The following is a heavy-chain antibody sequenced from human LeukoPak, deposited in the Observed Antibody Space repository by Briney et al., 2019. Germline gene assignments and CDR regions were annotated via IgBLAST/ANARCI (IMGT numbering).Heavy chain of an antibody. D-gene: IGHD5-18*01. CDR3: ARDGGYSYGYHYYYYGMDV. V-gene: IGHV3-23*01. CDR2: ISGSGGST. CDR1: GFTFSSYA. J-gene: IGHJ6*02. Sequence: GGSLRLSCAASGFTFSSYAMSWVRQAPGKGLEWVSAISGSGGSTYYADSVKGRFTISRDNSKNTLYLQMNSLRAEDTAVYYCARDGGYSYGYHYYYYGMDVWGQGTTVTVSS.